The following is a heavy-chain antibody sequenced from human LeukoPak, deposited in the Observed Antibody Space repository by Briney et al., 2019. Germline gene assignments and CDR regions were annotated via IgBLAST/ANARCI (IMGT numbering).Heavy chain of an antibody. CDR2: IGTSSSII. V-gene: IGHV3-48*01. J-gene: IGHJ4*02. D-gene: IGHD7-27*01. CDR1: GFTFSTYS. Sequence: GGSLRLSCAASGFTFSTYSLNWVRQAPGKGLEWISYIGTSSSIIYYADSVKGRFTISRDNAKNSLYLQMNSLRAEDTAFYYCATDRWGFFNSWGQGTLVTVTS. CDR3: ATDRWGFFNS.